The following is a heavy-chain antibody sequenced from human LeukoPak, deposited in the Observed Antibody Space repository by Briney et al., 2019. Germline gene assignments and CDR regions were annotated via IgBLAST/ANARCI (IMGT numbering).Heavy chain of an antibody. Sequence: GGSLRLSCAASGFTFSSYAMSWVRQAPGKGLEWVSAISGSGGSTYYADSVKGRFTISRDNSKNALYLQMNSLRAEDTAVYYCAKVDYYDSSGMTWGQGTLVTVSS. CDR2: ISGSGGST. D-gene: IGHD3-22*01. CDR3: AKVDYYDSSGMT. V-gene: IGHV3-23*01. CDR1: GFTFSSYA. J-gene: IGHJ4*02.